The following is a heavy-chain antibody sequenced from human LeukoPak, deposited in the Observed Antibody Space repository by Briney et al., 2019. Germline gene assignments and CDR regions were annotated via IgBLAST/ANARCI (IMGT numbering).Heavy chain of an antibody. J-gene: IGHJ4*02. D-gene: IGHD6-13*01. CDR3: ARDLDSSSLRGD. V-gene: IGHV1-69*01. CDR2: IIPIFGTA. Sequence: EASVKVSCKASGGTFSSYAISWVRPSPGQGLEWMGGIIPIFGTANYAQKFQGRVTITADESTSTAYMELSSLRSEDTAVYYCARDLDSSSLRGDWGQGTLVTVSS. CDR1: GGTFSSYA.